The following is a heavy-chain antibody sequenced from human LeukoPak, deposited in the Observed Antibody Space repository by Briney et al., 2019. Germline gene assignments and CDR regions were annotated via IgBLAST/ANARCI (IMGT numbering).Heavy chain of an antibody. CDR2: ISPGGGSA. CDR1: GYTFTSYY. J-gene: IGHJ4*02. CDR3: ARDLTGYGNSWWKYYFDY. V-gene: IGHV1-46*01. D-gene: IGHD6-13*01. Sequence: GASVKVSCRASGYTFTSYYIHWVRQAPGPGLEWMGIISPGGGSATYAQKFQGRITMTKDTSTSTVYMELKSLRSEDTAVYFCARDLTGYGNSWWKYYFDYWGQGTLVTVSS.